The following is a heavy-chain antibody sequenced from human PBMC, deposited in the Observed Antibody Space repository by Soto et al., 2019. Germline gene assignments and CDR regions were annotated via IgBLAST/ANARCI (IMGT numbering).Heavy chain of an antibody. V-gene: IGHV1-69*08. CDR1: GGTFSTYT. Sequence: QVQLVQSGAEVKKPGSSVKVSCKASGGTFSTYTITWVRQAPGQGLEWMGRIIPIIGIINYAQKFQGRVTINADKFTGTADMALTGLRSDDTAVYYCAGDPDSHYNDSHASSYPWGQGTLVTVSS. CDR3: AGDPDSHYNDSHASSYP. D-gene: IGHD4-4*01. J-gene: IGHJ5*02. CDR2: IIPIIGII.